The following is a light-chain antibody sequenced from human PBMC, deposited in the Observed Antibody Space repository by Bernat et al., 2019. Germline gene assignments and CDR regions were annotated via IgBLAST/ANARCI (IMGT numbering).Light chain of an antibody. Sequence: SYVLIQPPSVSVAPGKTATFTCGGDNLETKPVHWYQQKPGQAPVVVVYDTRDRPPGIPDRFSGSHSGNTATLTISRVEAGDEADYFCQVWDPHSDHVVFGGGTKLTVL. CDR2: DTR. CDR3: QVWDPHSDHVV. V-gene: IGLV3-21*03. J-gene: IGLJ3*02. CDR1: NLETKP.